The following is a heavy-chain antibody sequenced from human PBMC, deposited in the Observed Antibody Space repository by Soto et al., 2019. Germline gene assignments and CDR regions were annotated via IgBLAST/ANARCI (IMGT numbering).Heavy chain of an antibody. Sequence: SETLSLTCTGSGGYISSGGYYCSWIRQHPGKGLEWFGYIYYSGSTYYNPSLKSRVTISVDTSKNQFSLKLSSVTAADTAVYYCARGVGKYQLPRKPYYYYYMDVWGKGTTVTVSS. J-gene: IGHJ6*03. CDR2: IYYSGST. V-gene: IGHV4-31*03. CDR1: GGYISSGGYY. D-gene: IGHD2-2*01. CDR3: ARGVGKYQLPRKPYYYYYMDV.